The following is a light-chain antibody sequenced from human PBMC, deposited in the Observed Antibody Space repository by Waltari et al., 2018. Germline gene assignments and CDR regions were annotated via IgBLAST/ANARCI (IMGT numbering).Light chain of an antibody. V-gene: IGKV3-15*01. CDR3: RQGNSWPWT. J-gene: IGKJ1*01. Sequence: EIVMTQSPATLSVSPGERATLSCRASQSVGTHLAWYQQRPGQAPRLLIYGASTRATGIPARFSGSGSGTDFILTISSLQSEDFAVYHCRQGNSWPWTFGQGTKVEIK. CDR2: GAS. CDR1: QSVGTH.